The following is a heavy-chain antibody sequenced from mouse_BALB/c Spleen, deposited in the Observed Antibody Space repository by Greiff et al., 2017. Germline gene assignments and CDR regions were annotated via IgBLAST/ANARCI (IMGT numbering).Heavy chain of an antibody. CDR1: GYTFTEYI. CDR2: IYPGDGDT. Sequence: VQLQQSGAELVKPGASVKLSCKASGYTFTEYIIHWVKQRSGQGLEWIGRIYPGDGDTNYNGKFKGKATLTADKSSSTAYMQLSSLTSVDSAVYFCAVYYRYAMDYWGQGTSVTVSS. CDR3: AVYYRYAMDY. V-gene: IGHV1S56*01. J-gene: IGHJ4*01. D-gene: IGHD2-14*01.